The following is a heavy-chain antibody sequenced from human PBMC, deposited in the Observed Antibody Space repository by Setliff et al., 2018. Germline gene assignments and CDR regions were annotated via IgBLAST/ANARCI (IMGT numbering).Heavy chain of an antibody. V-gene: IGHV4-61*09. CDR1: GDSITSGSYY. Sequence: PSETLSLTCTVSGDSITSGSYYWSWIRQPAGKGLEWIGQIYTRGSTNENPSLKSRVTISVDTSKNQVSLRLTSVTAADTAIYYCAKATGFGELFIWGQGTVVTAPQ. D-gene: IGHD3-10*01. J-gene: IGHJ4*02. CDR2: IYTRGST. CDR3: AKATGFGELFI.